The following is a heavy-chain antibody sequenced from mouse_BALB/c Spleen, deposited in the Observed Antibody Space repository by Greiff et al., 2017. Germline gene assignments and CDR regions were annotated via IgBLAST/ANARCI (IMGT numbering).Heavy chain of an antibody. J-gene: IGHJ3*01. V-gene: IGHV1-54*01. Sequence: QVQLQQSGAELVRPGTSVKVSCEASGYAFTNYLIEWVKQRPGQGLEWIGVINPGSGGTNYNEKFKGKATLTADKSSSTAYMQLSSLTSDDSAVYFCAYGYDAWFAYWGQGTLVTVSA. D-gene: IGHD2-2*01. CDR2: INPGSGGT. CDR1: GYAFTNYL. CDR3: AYGYDAWFAY.